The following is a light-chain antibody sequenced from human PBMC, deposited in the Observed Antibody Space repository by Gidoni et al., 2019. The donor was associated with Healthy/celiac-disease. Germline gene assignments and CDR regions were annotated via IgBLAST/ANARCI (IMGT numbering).Light chain of an antibody. CDR2: DAA. CDR1: QSISSY. V-gene: IGKV1-39*01. CDR3: QQSYSTILLT. Sequence: DIQMTQPPSSLSASVGDRVTITRRASQSISSYLNWYQQKPGKAPKLLIYDAASLQSGVPSRFSGSGSGTDYILTISSLQHEDFATNYCQQSYSTILLTFGPGTKVDIK. J-gene: IGKJ3*01.